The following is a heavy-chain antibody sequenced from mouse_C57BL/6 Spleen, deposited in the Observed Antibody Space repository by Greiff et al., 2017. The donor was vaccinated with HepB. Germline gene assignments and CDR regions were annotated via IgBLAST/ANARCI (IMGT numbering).Heavy chain of an antibody. J-gene: IGHJ2*01. CDR1: GYTFTSYW. D-gene: IGHD3-2*02. V-gene: IGHV1-64*01. CDR2: IHPNSGST. CDR3: ARQAAAQAYFDY. Sequence: QVQLQQPGAELVKPGASVKLSCKASGYTFTSYWMHWVKQRPGQGLEWIGMIHPNSGSTNSNEKFKSKATLTVDKSSSTAYMQLSSLTSEDSAVYYGARQAAAQAYFDYWGQGTTLTVSS.